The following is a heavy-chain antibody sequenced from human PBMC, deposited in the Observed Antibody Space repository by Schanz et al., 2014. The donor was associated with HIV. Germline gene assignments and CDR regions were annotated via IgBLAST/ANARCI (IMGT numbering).Heavy chain of an antibody. Sequence: QVHLQESGPGLVKPSQTLSLTCSVSGYSISRGGYYWSWIRQHPGKGLEWIGYIYHSGSTYYNPSLKTRVTISVDTSKNQFSLKLRSVTAADTAVYYCARATSGFYPYFDSWGQGTLVTVSS. J-gene: IGHJ4*02. CDR1: GYSISRGGYY. CDR3: ARATSGFYPYFDS. V-gene: IGHV4-31*02. CDR2: IYHSGST. D-gene: IGHD3-22*01.